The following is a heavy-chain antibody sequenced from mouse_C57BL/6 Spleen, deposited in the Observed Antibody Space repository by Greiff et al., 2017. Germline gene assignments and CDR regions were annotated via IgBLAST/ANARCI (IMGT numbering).Heavy chain of an antibody. D-gene: IGHD3-1*01. CDR1: GYTFTSSW. J-gene: IGHJ1*03. CDR2: INPSTGGT. CDR3: ARGGRRGRAWYFEV. Sequence: VQLQQPGTELVKPGASVKLSCKASGYTFTSSWMHWVKQRPGQGLEWIGNINPSTGGTNYNEKFKSKATLTVDKSSSTAYRQLSSRTSEDAAVEEGARGGRRGRAWYFEVWGTGTTGTVYS. V-gene: IGHV1-53*01.